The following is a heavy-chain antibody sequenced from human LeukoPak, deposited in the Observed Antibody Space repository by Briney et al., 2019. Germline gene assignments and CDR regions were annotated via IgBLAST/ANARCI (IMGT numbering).Heavy chain of an antibody. CDR2: ISYDGSNK. J-gene: IGHJ6*02. CDR1: GFTFSSYG. Sequence: GGSLRLSCAASGFTFSSYGMHWVRQAPGKGLEWVAVISYDGSNKYYADSVKGRFTISRDNSKNTLYLQMNSLRAEDTAVYYCAKGDCSGGSCYGYYYYGMDVWGQGTTVTVSS. CDR3: AKGDCSGGSCYGYYYYGMDV. V-gene: IGHV3-30*18. D-gene: IGHD2-15*01.